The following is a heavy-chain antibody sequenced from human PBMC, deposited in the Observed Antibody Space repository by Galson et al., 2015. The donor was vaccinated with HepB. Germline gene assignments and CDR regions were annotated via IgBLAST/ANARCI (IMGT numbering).Heavy chain of an antibody. CDR2: IYSGGST. Sequence: SLRLSCAASGFTVSSNYMSWVRQAPGKGLEWVSVIYSGGSTYYADSVKGRFTISRDNSKNTLYLQMNSLRAEDTAVYYCASSNPYSSSWYYFDYWGQGTLVTVSS. J-gene: IGHJ4*02. V-gene: IGHV3-53*01. D-gene: IGHD6-13*01. CDR3: ASSNPYSSSWYYFDY. CDR1: GFTVSSNY.